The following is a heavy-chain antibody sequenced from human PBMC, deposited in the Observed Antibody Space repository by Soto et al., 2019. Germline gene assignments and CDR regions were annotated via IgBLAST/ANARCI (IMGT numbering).Heavy chain of an antibody. J-gene: IGHJ6*02. V-gene: IGHV3-66*01. D-gene: IGHD3-3*01. CDR3: ARISLNDFWSGYFPRDYYYYGMDV. CDR1: GFTVSSNY. CDR2: IYSGGST. Sequence: GGSLRLSCAASGFTVSSNYMSWVRQAPGKGLEWVSVIYSGGSTYYADSVKGRFTISRDNSKNTLYIQMNCLRAEDTAVYYCARISLNDFWSGYFPRDYYYYGMDVWGQGTTVTVSS.